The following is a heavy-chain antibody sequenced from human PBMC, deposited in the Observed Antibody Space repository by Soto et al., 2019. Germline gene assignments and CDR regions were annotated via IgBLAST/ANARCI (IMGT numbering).Heavy chain of an antibody. CDR3: ICYLDTREYIRY. J-gene: IGHJ4*02. V-gene: IGHV3-15*01. CDR2: IKSKSDGGTI. D-gene: IGHD2-2*01. CDR1: GITFSTTW. Sequence: PGRVLRRSCVALGITFSTTWMSWVRQAPGKGLEWVGRIKSKSDGGTIDYAAPVKGRFTISRDDSKNTLALQMNRLKTDDAVVYFCICYLDTREYIRYWGPGTPVPVSP.